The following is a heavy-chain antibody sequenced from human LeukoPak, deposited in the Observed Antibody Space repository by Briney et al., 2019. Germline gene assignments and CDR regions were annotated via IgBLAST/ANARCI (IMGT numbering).Heavy chain of an antibody. CDR3: EPQARDHSSYYGDPFEF. J-gene: IGHJ3*01. Sequence: GDSLMMSGQCSGYNWSTYGITGMRHMPGECLEWMGIIYPGCSDTRYSRSFQGQVNISTDESVSTAYLQCTSLRASHTAIYYCEPQARDHSSYYGDPFEFWGQGQMVIVSS. V-gene: IGHV5-51*01. CDR1: GYNWSTYG. CDR2: IYPGCSDT. D-gene: IGHD3-10*01.